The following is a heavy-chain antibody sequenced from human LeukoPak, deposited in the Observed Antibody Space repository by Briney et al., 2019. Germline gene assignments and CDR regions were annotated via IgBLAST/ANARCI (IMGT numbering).Heavy chain of an antibody. CDR2: FYNSGST. CDR1: GGPITSSNYY. J-gene: IGHJ4*02. D-gene: IGHD5-18*01. CDR3: ARDSYGLDY. V-gene: IGHV4-39*07. Sequence: PSETLSLTCTVSGGPITSSNYYCGWIRQPPGAGLEWIGSFYNSGSTNYNPSLKSRVTISVDTSKNQFSLKLSSVTAADTAVYYCARDSYGLDYWGQGTLVTVSS.